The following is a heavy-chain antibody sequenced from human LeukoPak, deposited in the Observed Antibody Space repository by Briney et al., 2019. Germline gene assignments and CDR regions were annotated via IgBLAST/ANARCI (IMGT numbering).Heavy chain of an antibody. CDR2: FDPEDGET. D-gene: IGHD2-2*01. J-gene: IGHJ4*02. V-gene: IGHV1-24*01. CDR3: ATGPQPTLLSYY. Sequence: ASVKVSCKVSGYTRTELSILWVPHAPGEGLEWIGGFDPEDGETIYAQKFQGRVTMTEDTSTDTAYMELSSLRSEDTAVYYCATGPQPTLLSYYWGQGTLVTVSS. CDR1: GYTRTELS.